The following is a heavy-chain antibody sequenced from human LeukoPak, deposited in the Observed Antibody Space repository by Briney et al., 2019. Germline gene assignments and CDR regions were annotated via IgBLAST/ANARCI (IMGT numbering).Heavy chain of an antibody. V-gene: IGHV3-23*01. CDR3: AKDVGKWESLHFFDY. D-gene: IGHD1-26*01. Sequence: GGSLRLSCLTSGFAFSTNAMSWVRQAPGKGLEWISGISGSGASTYYADSVTGRFTISRDNSRNTLYLQMNSLRGDDTAVYYCAKDVGKWESLHFFDYWGQGTLVTVSS. CDR1: GFAFSTNA. CDR2: ISGSGAST. J-gene: IGHJ4*02.